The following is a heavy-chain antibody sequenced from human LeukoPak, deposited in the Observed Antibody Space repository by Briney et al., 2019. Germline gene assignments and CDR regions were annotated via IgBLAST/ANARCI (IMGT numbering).Heavy chain of an antibody. D-gene: IGHD3-3*01. CDR1: GFTFSSYA. V-gene: IGHV3-23*01. CDR2: ISGSGGST. J-gene: IGHJ4*02. CDR3: AKSGYYDFWSGSSFYFDY. Sequence: HSGGSLRLSCAASGFTFSSYAMSWVPQSPGKGLEWVSAISGSGGSTYYADSVKGRFTISRDNSKNTLYLQMNSLRAEDTAVYYCAKSGYYDFWSGSSFYFDYWGQGTLVTVSS.